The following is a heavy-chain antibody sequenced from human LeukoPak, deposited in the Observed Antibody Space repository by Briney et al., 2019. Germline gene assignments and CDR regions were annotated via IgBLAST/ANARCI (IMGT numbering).Heavy chain of an antibody. D-gene: IGHD6-19*01. V-gene: IGHV3-73*01. J-gene: IGHJ6*04. CDR2: IRSKANSYAT. Sequence: GGSLRLSCAASGFTFSGSAMHWVRQASGKGLEWVGRIRSKANSYATAYAASVKGRFTISRDDSKNTAYLQMNSLKTEDTAVYYCTRPAVGAVAGRDVWGKGTTDTVSS. CDR3: TRPAVGAVAGRDV. CDR1: GFTFSGSA.